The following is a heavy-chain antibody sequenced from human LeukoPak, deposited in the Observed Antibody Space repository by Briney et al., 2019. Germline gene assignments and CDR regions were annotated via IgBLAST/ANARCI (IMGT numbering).Heavy chain of an antibody. CDR3: ARLLAGCPGGRCRAHFDY. V-gene: IGHV4-59*01. CDR1: GDSISGNY. CDR2: IYYSGST. D-gene: IGHD2-15*01. J-gene: IGHJ4*02. Sequence: SETLSLTCSVSGDSISGNYWSWMRQPPGKGLEWIGYIYYSGSTNYNPSLKSRFTMSVDTSKNQFSLNLNSVTAADTAVYYCARLLAGCPGGRCRAHFDYWGQGTLVTVSS.